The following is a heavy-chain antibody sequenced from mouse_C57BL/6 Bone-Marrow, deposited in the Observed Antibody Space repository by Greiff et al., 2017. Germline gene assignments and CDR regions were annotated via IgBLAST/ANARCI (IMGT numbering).Heavy chain of an antibody. D-gene: IGHD2-3*01. Sequence: DVQLQESGPGLVKPSQSLSLTCSVTGYSITSGYYWNWIRQFPGNKLEWMGYISYDGSNNYNPSLKNRISITRDTSKNQFFLKLNSVTTEDTATYYCARGGWLLPLYAMDYWGQGTSVTVSS. V-gene: IGHV3-6*01. J-gene: IGHJ4*01. CDR2: ISYDGSN. CDR3: ARGGWLLPLYAMDY. CDR1: GYSITSGYY.